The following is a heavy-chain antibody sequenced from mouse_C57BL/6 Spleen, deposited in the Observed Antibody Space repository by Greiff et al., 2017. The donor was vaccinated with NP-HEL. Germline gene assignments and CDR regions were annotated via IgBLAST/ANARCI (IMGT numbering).Heavy chain of an antibody. V-gene: IGHV1-50*01. J-gene: IGHJ2*01. Sequence: VQLQQSGAELVKPGASVKLSCKASGYTFTSYWMQWVKQRPGQGLEWIGEIDPSDSYTNYNQKFKGKATLTVDTSSSAAYMQLSSLTSEDSAVYYCARGEAYDGGYWGQGTTLTVSS. D-gene: IGHD2-3*01. CDR1: GYTFTSYW. CDR2: IDPSDSYT. CDR3: ARGEAYDGGY.